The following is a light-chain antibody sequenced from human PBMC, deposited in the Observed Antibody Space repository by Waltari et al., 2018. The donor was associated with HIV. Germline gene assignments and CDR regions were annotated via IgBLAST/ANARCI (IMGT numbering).Light chain of an antibody. CDR3: ASNRLDYTLI. J-gene: IGLJ2*01. V-gene: IGLV2-14*03. CDR1: STDSRFYQY. CDR2: DLN. Sequence: QSALTQPASVSGFLGQSINISCTGISTDSRFYQYVSWYQQYPGKIPRSIIFDLNNRPSGVSDHLSGFRSGNSASLTFSGLQSGDEAHYYCASNRLDYTLIFGGGTKLTVL.